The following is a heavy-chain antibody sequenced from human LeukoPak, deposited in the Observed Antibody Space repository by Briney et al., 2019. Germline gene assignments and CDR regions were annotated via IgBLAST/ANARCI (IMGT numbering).Heavy chain of an antibody. CDR1: GFTFSTYA. J-gene: IGHJ4*02. D-gene: IGHD2-2*01. CDR2: ISVSGGST. CDR3: AKSPGGVVSTSFDN. Sequence: GGSLRLSWAASGFTFSTYAMSWVRQAPGKGLEWVSVISVSGGSTYYADSVKGRFTISRDNSKNTLYLQMNSLRAEDTAVYYCAKSPGGVVSTSFDNWGQGTLVTVSS. V-gene: IGHV3-23*01.